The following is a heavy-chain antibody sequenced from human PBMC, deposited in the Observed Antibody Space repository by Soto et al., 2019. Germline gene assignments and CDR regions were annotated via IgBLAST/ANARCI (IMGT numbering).Heavy chain of an antibody. CDR2: VYYTGTT. CDR3: ARLGGYYQSLDT. D-gene: IGHD3-22*01. J-gene: IGHJ5*02. V-gene: IGHV4-59*08. CDR1: GGSLDSYY. Sequence: SETLSLTCPVSGGSLDSYYWTWIRQPPGKGLEWIGYVYYTGTTTYSPSLKSRVTISVDTSMNQISLKLSSVTAADTAFYYCARLGGYYQSLDTWGQGTLVTVSS.